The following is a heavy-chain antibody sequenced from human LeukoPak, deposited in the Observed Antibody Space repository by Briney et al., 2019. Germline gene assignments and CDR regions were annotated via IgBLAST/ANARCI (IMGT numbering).Heavy chain of an antibody. Sequence: PGGSLRLSCAASGFTFSGYWMTWVRQAPGKGLEWVANIKQDGTEKYYVDSVKGRFSISRDNAKNSLYLQMNSLRDEDTAVYYRTRGRYNDYWGQGTLVTVSS. J-gene: IGHJ4*02. CDR2: IKQDGTEK. V-gene: IGHV3-7*01. D-gene: IGHD2-2*02. CDR1: GFTFSGYW. CDR3: TRGRYNDY.